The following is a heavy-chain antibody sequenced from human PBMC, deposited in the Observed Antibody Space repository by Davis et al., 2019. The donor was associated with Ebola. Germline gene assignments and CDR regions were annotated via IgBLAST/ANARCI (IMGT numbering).Heavy chain of an antibody. CDR1: GYTFRIHA. V-gene: IGHV3-23*01. J-gene: IGHJ6*02. CDR3: ARDMSAYDTLGYGLDV. CDR2: LSGSGGLS. D-gene: IGHD5-12*01. Sequence: GESLKISCVASGYTFRIHAMAWVRQAPGKGLEWVSALSGSGGLSYYADSVKGRFTISRDNSKNTLYLQMNSLRAEDTAVYYCARDMSAYDTLGYGLDVWGQGTTVTVSS.